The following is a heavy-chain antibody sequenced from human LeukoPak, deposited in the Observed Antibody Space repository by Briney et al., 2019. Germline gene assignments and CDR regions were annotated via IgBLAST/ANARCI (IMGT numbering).Heavy chain of an antibody. D-gene: IGHD6-6*01. Sequence: PSETLSLTCTVSGGSISSSSYYWGWIRQPPGKGLEWIGSIYYCGSTYYNPSLKSRVTISVDTSKNQFSLKLSSVTAADTAVYYCARDSVAAIGTGYYYYGIDVWGQGTTVTVSS. J-gene: IGHJ6*02. CDR1: GGSISSSSYY. V-gene: IGHV4-39*02. CDR2: IYYCGST. CDR3: ARDSVAAIGTGYYYYGIDV.